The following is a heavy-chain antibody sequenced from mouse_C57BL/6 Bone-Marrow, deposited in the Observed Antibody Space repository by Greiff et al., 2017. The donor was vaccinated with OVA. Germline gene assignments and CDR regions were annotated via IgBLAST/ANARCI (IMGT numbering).Heavy chain of an antibody. J-gene: IGHJ4*01. Sequence: EVQVVESGGGLVQSGRSLRLSCATSGFTFSDFYMEWVRQAPGKGLEWIAASRNKANDYTTEYSASVKGRFIVSRDTSQSILYLQMNALRAEDTAIYYCARDAFYYYGSSYGYAMDYWGQGTSVTVSS. V-gene: IGHV7-1*01. CDR1: GFTFSDFY. CDR3: ARDAFYYYGSSYGYAMDY. CDR2: SRNKANDYTT. D-gene: IGHD1-1*01.